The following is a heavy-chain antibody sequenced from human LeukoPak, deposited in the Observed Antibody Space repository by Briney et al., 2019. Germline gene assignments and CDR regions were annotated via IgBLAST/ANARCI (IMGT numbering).Heavy chain of an antibody. D-gene: IGHD6-6*01. Sequence: ASVTVSCKASGYTFTGYYMHWVRQAPGQGLEWMGWINPNSGGTNYAQKFQGRVTMTRDTSISTAYMELSRLRSDDTAVYYCARDPSIAARPDDGYWGQGTLVTVSS. CDR1: GYTFTGYY. CDR3: ARDPSIAARPDDGY. V-gene: IGHV1-2*02. CDR2: INPNSGGT. J-gene: IGHJ4*02.